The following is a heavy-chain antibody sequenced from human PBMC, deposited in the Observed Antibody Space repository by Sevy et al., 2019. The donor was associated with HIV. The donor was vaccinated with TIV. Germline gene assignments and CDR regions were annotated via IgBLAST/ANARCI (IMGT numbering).Heavy chain of an antibody. CDR3: ARDFAAAGTYYFDY. CDR2: ISYDGSNK. Sequence: GGCLRLSCAASGFTFSNYAMHWVRQAPGKGLEWLAVISYDGSNKYYADSVKGRFTISRDNSKNRLYLQMNSLRAEDTAPCYCARDFAAAGTYYFDYWGQGTLVTVSS. V-gene: IGHV3-30-3*01. J-gene: IGHJ4*02. CDR1: GFTFSNYA. D-gene: IGHD6-13*01.